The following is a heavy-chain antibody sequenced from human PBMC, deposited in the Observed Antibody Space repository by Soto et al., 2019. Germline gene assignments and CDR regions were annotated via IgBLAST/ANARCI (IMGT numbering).Heavy chain of an antibody. Sequence: QVQLQESGPGLVKPSETLSLTCTVSGGTISSWYWSWIRQPPGKRLEWIGYIYYSGSTNCNPSLKSRVTISVDTSKNQFSLKLSSVTAADTAVYYCARRYGSAIDYWGQGTLVTVSS. V-gene: IGHV4-59*08. CDR3: ARRYGSAIDY. D-gene: IGHD1-26*01. CDR1: GGTISSWY. J-gene: IGHJ4*02. CDR2: IYYSGST.